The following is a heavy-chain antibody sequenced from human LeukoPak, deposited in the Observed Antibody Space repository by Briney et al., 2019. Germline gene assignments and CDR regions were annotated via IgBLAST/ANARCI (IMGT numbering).Heavy chain of an antibody. CDR2: IRSKAHSYAT. CDR1: GFTFSSYD. D-gene: IGHD6-13*01. Sequence: GGSLRLSCATSGFTFSSYDMHWVRQASGKGLEWVGRIRSKAHSYATAFAASVKGRFTISRDDSKNTAYLQMSSLKTEDTAVFYCTRLLGAAAGYGYFDLWGRGTLVTVSS. V-gene: IGHV3-73*01. J-gene: IGHJ2*01. CDR3: TRLLGAAAGYGYFDL.